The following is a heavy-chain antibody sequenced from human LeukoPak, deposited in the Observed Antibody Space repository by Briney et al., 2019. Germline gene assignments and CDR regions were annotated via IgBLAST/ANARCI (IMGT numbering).Heavy chain of an antibody. V-gene: IGHV1-69*13. J-gene: IGHJ4*02. CDR3: ARCLPSPYYGDYPFDY. Sequence: SVKVSCKASGGTFSSYAISWVRQAPGQGLEWMGGIIPIFGTANYAQKFQGRVTITADESTSTAYMELSSLRSEDTAVYYCARCLPSPYYGDYPFDYWGQGTLVTVSS. CDR2: IIPIFGTA. CDR1: GGTFSSYA. D-gene: IGHD4-17*01.